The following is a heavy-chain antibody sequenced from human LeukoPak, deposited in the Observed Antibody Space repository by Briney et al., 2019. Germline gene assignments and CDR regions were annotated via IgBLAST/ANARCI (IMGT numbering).Heavy chain of an antibody. D-gene: IGHD3-3*01. J-gene: IGHJ6*03. CDR1: GFTFSSYS. V-gene: IGHV3-21*01. Sequence: PGGSLRLSCAASGFTFSSYSMNWVRQAPGKGLEWVSSISSSSSYIYYADSVKGRYTISRDNAKNSLYLQMNSLRAEDTAVYYCARDPLNNYDFWSGYYHYYYYYMDVWGKGTTVTVSS. CDR3: ARDPLNNYDFWSGYYHYYYYYMDV. CDR2: ISSSSSYI.